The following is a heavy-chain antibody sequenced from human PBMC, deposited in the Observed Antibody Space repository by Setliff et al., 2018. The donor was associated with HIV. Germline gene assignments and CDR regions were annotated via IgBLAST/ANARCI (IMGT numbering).Heavy chain of an antibody. J-gene: IGHJ6*04. CDR3: AKDRTGTGTTLHV. V-gene: IGHV1-2*06. Sequence: ASVKVSCKASGYTFTDYYIHWVRQAPGQGLEWMGRINPKSGGTNYVQKFQGRVTMTRDTSINTAYLELSRLRSDDTAAYYCAKDRTGTGTTLHVWGKGTTVTVSS. D-gene: IGHD1-7*01. CDR2: INPKSGGT. CDR1: GYTFTDYY.